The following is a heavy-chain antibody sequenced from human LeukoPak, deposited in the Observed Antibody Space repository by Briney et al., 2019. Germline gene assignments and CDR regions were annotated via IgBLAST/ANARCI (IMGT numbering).Heavy chain of an antibody. V-gene: IGHV1-24*01. Sequence: FHPEDGEAIYAQKFQGRVTMTEDTSTDTPYMELSSLRSDDTAVYYCTTGKIYCSTTSCSDDYWGQGTLVTVSA. CDR3: TTGKIYCSTTSCSDDY. CDR2: FHPEDGEA. D-gene: IGHD2-2*01. J-gene: IGHJ4*02.